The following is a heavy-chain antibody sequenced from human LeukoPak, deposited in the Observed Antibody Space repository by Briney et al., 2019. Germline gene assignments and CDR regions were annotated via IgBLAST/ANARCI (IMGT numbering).Heavy chain of an antibody. V-gene: IGHV4-61*02. Sequence: SQTLSLTCTVSGGSISGGSYYWSWIRQPAGKGLEWIGRIYTSGSTNYNPSLKSRVTISVDTSKNQFSLKLSSVTAADTAVYYCARDWGYDFWSGLFDYWGQGTLVTVSS. CDR1: GGSISGGSYY. J-gene: IGHJ4*02. CDR2: IYTSGST. D-gene: IGHD3-3*01. CDR3: ARDWGYDFWSGLFDY.